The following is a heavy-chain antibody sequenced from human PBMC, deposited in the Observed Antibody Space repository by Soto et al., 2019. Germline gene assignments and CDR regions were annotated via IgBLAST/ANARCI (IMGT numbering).Heavy chain of an antibody. D-gene: IGHD2-8*01. J-gene: IGHJ4*02. CDR1: GFTFSSYA. V-gene: IGHV3-30-3*01. CDR2: ISYDGSNK. CDR3: ARDFPPGRGYCTNGVCFFFDY. Sequence: GGSLRLSCAAYGFTFSSYAMHLVRQAPGKGLEWVAVISYDGSNKYYADSVKGRFTISRDNSKNTLYLQMNSLRAEDTAVYYCARDFPPGRGYCTNGVCFFFDYWGQGTLVTVSS.